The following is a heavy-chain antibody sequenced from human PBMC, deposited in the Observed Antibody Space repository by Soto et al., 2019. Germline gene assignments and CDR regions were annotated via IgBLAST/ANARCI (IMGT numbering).Heavy chain of an antibody. CDR2: INHSGST. CDR3: ARGLRVDYYYYGMDV. CDR1: GGSFSGYY. J-gene: IGHJ6*02. V-gene: IGHV4-34*01. Sequence: SETLSLTCAVYGGSFSGYYWSWIRQPPGKGLEWIGEINHSGSTNYNPSLKSRVTIPVDTSKNQFSLKLSSVTAADTAVYYCARGLRVDYYYYGMDVWGQGTTVTVSS. D-gene: IGHD2-15*01.